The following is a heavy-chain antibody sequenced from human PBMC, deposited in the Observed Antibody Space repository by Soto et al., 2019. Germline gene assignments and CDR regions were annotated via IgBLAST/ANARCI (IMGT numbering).Heavy chain of an antibody. CDR1: GGSIISIGYS. CDR2: MYYGVNT. J-gene: IGHJ6*02. CDR3: ARLKTTGTTGTTDYYYGMDV. D-gene: IGHD1-1*01. Sequence: SETLSLTCIVSGGSIISIGYSWAWIRQPPGKGLEWIGTMYYGVNTYYNPSLKSRVTISVDTSKNQFSLKLSSVTAADTAVYYCARLKTTGTTGTTDYYYGMDVWGQGTTVT. V-gene: IGHV4-39*07.